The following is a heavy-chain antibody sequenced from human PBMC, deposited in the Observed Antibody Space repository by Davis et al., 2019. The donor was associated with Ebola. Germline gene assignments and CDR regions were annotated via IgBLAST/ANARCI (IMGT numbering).Heavy chain of an antibody. D-gene: IGHD6-13*01. CDR1: GGTFSSYA. CDR2: IIPILGIT. V-gene: IGHV1-69*04. CDR3: AREGDGSSWYGMDV. J-gene: IGHJ6*02. Sequence: SVKVSCKASGGTFSSYAISWVRQAPGQGLEWMGRIIPILGITNYAQKFQGRVTITADESTSTAYMELSSLRSEDTAVYYCAREGDGSSWYGMDVWGQGTTVTVSS.